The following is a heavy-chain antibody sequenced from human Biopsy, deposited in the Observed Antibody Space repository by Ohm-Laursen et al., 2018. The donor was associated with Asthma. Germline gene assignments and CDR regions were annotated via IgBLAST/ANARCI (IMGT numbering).Heavy chain of an antibody. Sequence: SVKVSCKASGGTFSSHSISWVRQAPGQGLEWMGGIIPIFNTPNYAQKFQGRVTITADESTTTAYMELSSLRSEDTAVYYCVTSGGDYGYFGLDVWGQGTTVTVSS. CDR1: GGTFSSHS. CDR2: IIPIFNTP. D-gene: IGHD4-17*01. V-gene: IGHV1-69*13. J-gene: IGHJ6*02. CDR3: VTSGGDYGYFGLDV.